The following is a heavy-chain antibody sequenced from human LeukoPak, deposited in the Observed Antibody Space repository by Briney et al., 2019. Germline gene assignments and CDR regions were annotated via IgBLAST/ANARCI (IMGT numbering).Heavy chain of an antibody. J-gene: IGHJ5*02. CDR1: GYTFTSYG. Sequence: SVKVSCKASGYTFTSYGISWVRQAPGQGLEWMGGIIPIFGTANYAQKFQGRVTITADESTSTAYMELSSLRSEDTAVYYCARVVITMIVGGSGFDPWGQGTLVTVSS. CDR2: IIPIFGTA. D-gene: IGHD3-22*01. CDR3: ARVVITMIVGGSGFDP. V-gene: IGHV1-69*13.